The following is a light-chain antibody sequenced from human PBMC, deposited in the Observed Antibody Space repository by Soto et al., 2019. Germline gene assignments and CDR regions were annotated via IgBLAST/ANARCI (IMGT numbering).Light chain of an antibody. CDR3: SSFTDSTTLYV. J-gene: IGLJ1*01. V-gene: IGLV2-14*01. CDR1: SNDF. Sequence: QSALTQPASVSGSPGQSITISCTGTSNDFVSWYQQHPGKAPELIIYEVNNRPSQISDRFSASKSGSTASLTISGLQAADEATYYCSSFTDSTTLYVFGAGTKVTGL. CDR2: EVN.